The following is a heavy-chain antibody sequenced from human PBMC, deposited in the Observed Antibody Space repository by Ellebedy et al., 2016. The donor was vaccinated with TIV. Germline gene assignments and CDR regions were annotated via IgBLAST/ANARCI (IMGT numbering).Heavy chain of an antibody. CDR3: ARERWGYCSSTSCYGVKWFGWFDP. CDR1: GGTFSSYA. Sequence: SVKVSXKASGGTFSSYAISWVRQAPGQGLEWMGGIIPIFGTANYAQKFQGRVTITADESTSTAYMELSSLRSEDTAVYYCARERWGYCSSTSCYGVKWFGWFDPWGQGTLVTVSS. J-gene: IGHJ5*02. D-gene: IGHD2-2*01. V-gene: IGHV1-69*13. CDR2: IIPIFGTA.